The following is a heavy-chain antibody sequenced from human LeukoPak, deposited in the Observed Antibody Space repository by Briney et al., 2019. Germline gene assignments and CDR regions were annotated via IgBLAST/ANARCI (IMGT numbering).Heavy chain of an antibody. CDR3: TTDLTVVRGVVH. V-gene: IGHV3-15*01. CDR2: IKSKTDGGTT. D-gene: IGHD3-10*01. J-gene: IGHJ4*02. CDR1: GFTFSNAW. Sequence: GGSLRLSCAASGFTFSNAWMSWVRQAPGKGLEWVGRIKSKTDGGTTDYAAPVKGRFTISRDDSKNTLYLQMNSLKTEDTAVYYCTTDLTVVRGVVHWGQGTLVTVSS.